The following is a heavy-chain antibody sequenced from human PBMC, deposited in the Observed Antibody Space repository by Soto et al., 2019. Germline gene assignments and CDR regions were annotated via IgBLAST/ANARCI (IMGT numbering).Heavy chain of an antibody. CDR3: ARRYSSSHDF. J-gene: IGHJ4*02. CDR1: GGSISSYY. D-gene: IGHD6-6*01. V-gene: IGHV4-59*01. CDR2: IYYTGST. Sequence: SETLSLTCTVSGGSISSYYWSWIRQPPGKGLEWIGYIYYTGSTNYNPSLKSRVTISVDTSKNQFSLKLTSVTAADTAVYYCARRYSSSHDFWGQGTLVTVSS.